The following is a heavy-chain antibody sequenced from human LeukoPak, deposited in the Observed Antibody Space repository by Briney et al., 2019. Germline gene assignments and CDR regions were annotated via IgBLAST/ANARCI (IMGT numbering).Heavy chain of an antibody. CDR1: GYTFTSYD. D-gene: IGHD3-22*01. J-gene: IGHJ4*02. CDR3: AREGGDYYDSSGYYRGLLDY. V-gene: IGHV1-69*13. Sequence: ASVKVSCKASGYTFTSYDISWVRQAPGQGLEWMGGIITIFGTAKYAQKFQGRVTITADESTSTAYMELSSLRSEDTAVYYCAREGGDYYDSSGYYRGLLDYWGQGTLVTVSS. CDR2: IITIFGTA.